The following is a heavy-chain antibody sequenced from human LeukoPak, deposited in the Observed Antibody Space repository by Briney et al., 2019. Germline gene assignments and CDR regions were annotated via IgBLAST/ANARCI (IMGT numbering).Heavy chain of an antibody. J-gene: IGHJ3*02. CDR3: AKLTMVRGVYDAFDI. V-gene: IGHV3-23*01. Sequence: PGGSLRLSCAASGFIFSNYAMTWVRQAPGKGLEWVSTISGSGGRTYYADSVKGHFTISRDNFKNTLYLQMNSLRAEDTAVYYCAKLTMVRGVYDAFDIWGQGTMVTVSS. CDR1: GFIFSNYA. D-gene: IGHD3-10*01. CDR2: ISGSGGRT.